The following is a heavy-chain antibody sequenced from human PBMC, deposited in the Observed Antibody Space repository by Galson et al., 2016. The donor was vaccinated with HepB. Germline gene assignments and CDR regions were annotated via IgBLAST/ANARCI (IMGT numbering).Heavy chain of an antibody. V-gene: IGHV3-53*01. CDR1: GFTVSSNY. CDR2: IYSGGST. J-gene: IGHJ4*02. CDR3: ARAGFGRRDGYNLSY. Sequence: SLRLSCAASGFTVSSNYMSWVRQAPVKGLEWVSVIYSGGSTYYADSVKGRFTISRDNSKNTLYLQMNSLRAEDTAVYYCARAGFGRRDGYNLSYWGQGTLVTVSS. D-gene: IGHD5-24*01.